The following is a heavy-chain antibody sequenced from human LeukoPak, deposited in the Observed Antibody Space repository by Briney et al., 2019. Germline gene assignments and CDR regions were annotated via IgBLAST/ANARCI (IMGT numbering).Heavy chain of an antibody. CDR1: GFTFSGYW. CDR2: INRDGRST. CDR3: ARHPYDILTGPSFDY. Sequence: GGSLRLSCAVSGFTFSGYWMQWVRQPPGKGLVWVSRINRDGRSTTYADSVKGRFTISRDNAKNTLYLQMNSLRAEDTAVYYCARHPYDILTGPSFDYWGQGTLVTVSS. V-gene: IGHV3-74*01. J-gene: IGHJ4*02. D-gene: IGHD3-9*01.